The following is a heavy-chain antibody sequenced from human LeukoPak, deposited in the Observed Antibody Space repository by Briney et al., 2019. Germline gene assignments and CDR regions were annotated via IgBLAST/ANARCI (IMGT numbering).Heavy chain of an antibody. Sequence: APVKVSCKASGYTFTSYDINWVRQATGQGLEWMGWMNPNSGNTGYAQKFQGRVTITRNTSISTAYMELSSLRSEDTAVYYCARGLYCSSTSCYRDFDYWGQGTLVTVSS. D-gene: IGHD2-2*01. V-gene: IGHV1-8*03. CDR2: MNPNSGNT. CDR3: ARGLYCSSTSCYRDFDY. J-gene: IGHJ4*02. CDR1: GYTFTSYD.